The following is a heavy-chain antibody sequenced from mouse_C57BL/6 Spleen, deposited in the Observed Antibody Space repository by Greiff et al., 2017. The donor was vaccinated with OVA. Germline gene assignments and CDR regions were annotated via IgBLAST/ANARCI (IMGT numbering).Heavy chain of an antibody. CDR2: IYPGSGST. Sequence: VQLQQPGAELVKPGASVKMSCKASGYTFTSYWITWVKQRPGQGLEWIGDIYPGSGSTNYNEKFKSKATLTVDTSSSTAYMQLSRLTSEDSAVYYFAGGGGYLERSAMDYWGQGTSVTVSS. CDR1: GYTFTSYW. J-gene: IGHJ4*01. V-gene: IGHV1-55*01. D-gene: IGHD2-2*01. CDR3: AGGGGYLERSAMDY.